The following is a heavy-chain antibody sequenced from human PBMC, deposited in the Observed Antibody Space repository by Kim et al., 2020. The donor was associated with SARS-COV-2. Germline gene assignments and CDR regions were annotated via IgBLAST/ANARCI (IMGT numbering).Heavy chain of an antibody. J-gene: IGHJ6*02. V-gene: IGHV4-34*01. CDR1: GGSFSGYS. CDR2: INHSGST. D-gene: IGHD2-2*02. Sequence: SETLSLTCAVYGGSFSGYSWSWIRQPPGKGLEWLGEINHSGSTNYNPSLKSRVTMSVDTSKNQFSLRLSSVTAADTAYYYCPRGRAGVVPAPILGLGPHSDYFIMDVWGQGTAVTVSS. CDR3: PRGRAGVVPAPILGLGPHSDYFIMDV.